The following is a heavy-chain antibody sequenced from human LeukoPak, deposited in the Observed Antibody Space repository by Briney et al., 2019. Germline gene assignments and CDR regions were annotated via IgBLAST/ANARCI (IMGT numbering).Heavy chain of an antibody. CDR2: ISSSSSYI. D-gene: IGHD3-3*01. V-gene: IGHV3-21*01. Sequence: GSLRLSCAASGFTFSSYSMNWVRQAPGKGLEWVSSISSSSSYIYYADSVKGRFTISRDNAKNSLYLQMNSLRAEDTAVYYRARDAYRFYYFDYWGQGTLVTVSS. J-gene: IGHJ4*02. CDR1: GFTFSSYS. CDR3: ARDAYRFYYFDY.